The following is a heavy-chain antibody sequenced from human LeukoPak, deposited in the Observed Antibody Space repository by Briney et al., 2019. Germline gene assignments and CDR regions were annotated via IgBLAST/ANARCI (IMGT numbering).Heavy chain of an antibody. J-gene: IGHJ4*02. V-gene: IGHV3-66*01. CDR1: GFTVRNNY. CDR2: IYSGGST. CDR3: ATGERMVRGDGVDY. D-gene: IGHD3-10*01. Sequence: GGSLRLSCAASGFTVRNNYMSWVREAPGKGLEWVSVIYSGGSTYYADSVKGRFTISRDNSKNTLYLQMNSLRAEDTAVYFCATGERMVRGDGVDYWGQGTLVTVSS.